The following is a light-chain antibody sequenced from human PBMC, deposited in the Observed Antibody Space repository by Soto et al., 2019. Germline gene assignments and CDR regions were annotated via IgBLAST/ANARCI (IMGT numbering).Light chain of an antibody. CDR3: QQYNTYSPWT. Sequence: DIQMTQSPSSLSASVGDRVTISCRASQSISTYLNWYQQEPGKAPKLLIYDASSLESGVPSRFSGSGSGREFTLTISSLQPADFATYYCQQYNTYSPWTFGQGTKVDI. J-gene: IGKJ1*01. CDR2: DAS. CDR1: QSISTY. V-gene: IGKV1-5*01.